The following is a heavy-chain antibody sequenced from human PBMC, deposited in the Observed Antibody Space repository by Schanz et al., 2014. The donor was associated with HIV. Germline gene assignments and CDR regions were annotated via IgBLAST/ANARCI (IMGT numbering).Heavy chain of an antibody. J-gene: IGHJ4*02. V-gene: IGHV3-30*18. D-gene: IGHD2-2*01. CDR2: ISSDGSNK. Sequence: QVQLVESGGGVVQPGRFLRLSCAASGFTFTTYGMQWVRQAPGKGLEWVAVISSDGSNKYYADSVKGRFTISRDNSKNRVFLQMNSLRTEDTAVYYCAKSQKGASCCFPLDSWGQGTLVTVFS. CDR1: GFTFTTYG. CDR3: AKSQKGASCCFPLDS.